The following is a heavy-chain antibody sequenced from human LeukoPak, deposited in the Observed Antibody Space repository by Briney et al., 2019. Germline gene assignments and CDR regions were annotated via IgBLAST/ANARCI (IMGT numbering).Heavy chain of an antibody. Sequence: SVKVSCKASGGTFSSYTISWVRQAPGQGLEWMGRIIPILGIANYAQKFQGRVTITADKSTSTAYMELSSLRPEDTAVYYCARDPTGLIYDYVWGSGFDYWGQGTLVTVSS. CDR1: GGTFSSYT. D-gene: IGHD3-16*01. V-gene: IGHV1-69*04. J-gene: IGHJ4*02. CDR2: IIPILGIA. CDR3: ARDPTGLIYDYVWGSGFDY.